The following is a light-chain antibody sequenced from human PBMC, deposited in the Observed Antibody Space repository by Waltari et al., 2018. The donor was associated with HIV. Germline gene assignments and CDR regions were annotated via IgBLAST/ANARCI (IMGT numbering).Light chain of an antibody. Sequence: QSVLTQSPSASGTPGQRVTIYCFGTTSNIGSNPVNRYQQFPGTAPKLLIYSNDQRPSGVPDRFSGSKSDYSASLAISWLQSEDDGDYYYATWDDSLNGQVFGSGTKVTVL. J-gene: IGLJ1*01. CDR1: TSNIGSNP. CDR2: SND. CDR3: ATWDDSLNGQV. V-gene: IGLV1-44*01.